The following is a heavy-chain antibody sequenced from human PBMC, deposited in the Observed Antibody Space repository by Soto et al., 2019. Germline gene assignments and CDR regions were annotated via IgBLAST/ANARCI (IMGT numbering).Heavy chain of an antibody. J-gene: IGHJ4*02. Sequence: VGSLRLSCAASGFTFTKFGMHWVRQAPGKGLEWVAIIWYDGSHKYYADSVKGRFTISRDNSKNTVSLHMDSLGAEDTAMYYCGGRETLLYRGRGTLVTVSS. CDR2: IWYDGSHK. CDR1: GFTFTKFG. CDR3: GGRETLLY. V-gene: IGHV3-33*01.